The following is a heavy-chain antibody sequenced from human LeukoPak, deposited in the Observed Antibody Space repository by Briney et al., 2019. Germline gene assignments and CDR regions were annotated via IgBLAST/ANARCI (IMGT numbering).Heavy chain of an antibody. V-gene: IGHV4-59*01. CDR1: GGSLSSYY. CDR2: IYYSGST. D-gene: IGHD5-18*01. J-gene: IGHJ3*02. Sequence: SETLSLTCTVSGGSLSSYYWNWIRQPPGKGLEWIGYIYYSGSTNYNPSLKSRVTISVDTSKNQFSLKLSSVTAADTAVYYCARGGRGYTYAPDAFDIWGQGTMVTVSS. CDR3: ARGGRGYTYAPDAFDI.